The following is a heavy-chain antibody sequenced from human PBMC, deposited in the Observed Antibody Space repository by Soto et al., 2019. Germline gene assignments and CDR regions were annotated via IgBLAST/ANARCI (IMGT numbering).Heavy chain of an antibody. CDR3: AKDQRTGGNYYFDY. D-gene: IGHD2-8*02. Sequence: ESGGGVVQPGRSLRLSCAASGFTFSSYGMHWVRQAPGKGLEWVAVISYDGSNKYYADSVKGRFTISRDNSKNTLYLQMNSLRAEDTAVYYCAKDQRTGGNYYFDYWGQGTLVTVSS. CDR2: ISYDGSNK. J-gene: IGHJ4*02. V-gene: IGHV3-30*18. CDR1: GFTFSSYG.